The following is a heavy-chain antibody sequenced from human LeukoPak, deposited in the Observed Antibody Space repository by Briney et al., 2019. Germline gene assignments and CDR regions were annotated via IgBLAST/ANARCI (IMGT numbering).Heavy chain of an antibody. CDR3: ARDYLDY. J-gene: IGHJ4*02. CDR2: ISTYTGNT. Sequence: ASVKVSCKTSGYTFSSYGVSWVRQAPGQGLEWVGWISTYTGNTAFAQKFQGRVTMTTDTSTSTAYMELRSLRSDDTAVYYCARDYLDYWGQGTLVTVSS. CDR1: GYTFSSYG. V-gene: IGHV1-18*01.